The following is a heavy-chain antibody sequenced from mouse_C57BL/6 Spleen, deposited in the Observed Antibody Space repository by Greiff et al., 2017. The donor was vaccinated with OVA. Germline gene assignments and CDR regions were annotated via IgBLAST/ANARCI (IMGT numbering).Heavy chain of an antibody. Sequence: QVQLQQSGSELRSPGSSVKLSCKDFDSEVFPIAYMSWVRQKPGHGFEWIGGILPSIGRTIYGEKFEDKATLDADTLSNTAYLELNSLTSEDAAIYYCARGGSNSWYFDVWGTGTTVTVSS. J-gene: IGHJ1*03. V-gene: IGHV15-2*01. CDR2: ILPSIGRT. CDR3: ARGGSNSWYFDV. CDR1: DSEVFPIAY. D-gene: IGHD2-5*01.